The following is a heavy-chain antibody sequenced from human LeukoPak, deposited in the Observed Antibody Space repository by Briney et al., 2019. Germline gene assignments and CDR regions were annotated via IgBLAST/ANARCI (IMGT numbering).Heavy chain of an antibody. V-gene: IGHV1-2*02. D-gene: IGHD6-13*01. Sequence: GASVKVSCKASGYTFTGYYMHWVRQAPGQGLEWMGWINPNSGGTNYAQKFQGRVTMTRDTSISTAYMELSRLRSDDTAVYYCAREWYSSSQNWFDPWGQGTLVIVSS. CDR2: INPNSGGT. CDR1: GYTFTGYY. J-gene: IGHJ5*02. CDR3: AREWYSSSQNWFDP.